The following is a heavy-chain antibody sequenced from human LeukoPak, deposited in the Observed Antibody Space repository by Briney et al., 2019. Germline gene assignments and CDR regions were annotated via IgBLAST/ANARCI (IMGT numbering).Heavy chain of an antibody. V-gene: IGHV4-34*01. CDR3: ARGHYSSSQYYFDY. Sequence: PSETLSLTCAVYSGSFSGYYWSWIRQPPGKGLEWIGEINHSGSTNYNPSLKSRVTISVDTSKNQFSLKLSSVTAADTAVYYCARGHYSSSQYYFDYWGQGTLVTVSS. J-gene: IGHJ4*02. CDR2: INHSGST. D-gene: IGHD6-6*01. CDR1: SGSFSGYY.